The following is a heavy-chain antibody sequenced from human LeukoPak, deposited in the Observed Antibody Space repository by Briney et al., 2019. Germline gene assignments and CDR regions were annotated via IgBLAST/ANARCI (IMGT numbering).Heavy chain of an antibody. Sequence: PSETLSLTCTVSGGSISSYSYFWAWIRQPPGKGLEWIASISYSGNTYYNPSLKSRAIISLDASKNQFSLSLASVTAADSAVYYCAIPPPRRSSAWHPFDNWGQGTLVTVSS. J-gene: IGHJ4*02. CDR1: GGSISSYSYF. CDR3: AIPPPRRSSAWHPFDN. CDR2: ISYSGNT. D-gene: IGHD6-19*01. V-gene: IGHV4-39*01.